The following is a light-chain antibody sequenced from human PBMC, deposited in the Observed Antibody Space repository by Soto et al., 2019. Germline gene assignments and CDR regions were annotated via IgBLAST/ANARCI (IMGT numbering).Light chain of an antibody. CDR3: QQYNNWTRT. Sequence: EIVMTQSPATLSVSPGERATLSCMASQSVSSNLAWYQQKPGQAPRLLIYGASTRATGIPARFRGSLSGTEFTLTISSLQSEDFAVYYCQQYNNWTRTFGQGTKVEIK. V-gene: IGKV3-15*01. CDR1: QSVSSN. J-gene: IGKJ1*01. CDR2: GAS.